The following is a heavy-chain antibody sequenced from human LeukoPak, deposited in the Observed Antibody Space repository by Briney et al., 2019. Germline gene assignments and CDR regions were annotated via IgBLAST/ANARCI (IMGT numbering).Heavy chain of an antibody. CDR1: GFTFSSYG. J-gene: IGHJ5*02. V-gene: IGHV3-33*01. D-gene: IGHD3-3*01. Sequence: GGSLRLSCAASGFTFSSYGMHWVRQAPGKGLERVAVIWYDGSNKYYADSVKGRFTISRDNSKNTLYLQMNSLRAEDTAVYYYARDRRGIFGRDNWFDPWGQGTLVTVSS. CDR2: IWYDGSNK. CDR3: ARDRRGIFGRDNWFDP.